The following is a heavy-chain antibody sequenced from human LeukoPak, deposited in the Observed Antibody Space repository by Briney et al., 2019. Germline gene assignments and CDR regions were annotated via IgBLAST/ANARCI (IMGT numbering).Heavy chain of an antibody. CDR2: IYHSGST. V-gene: IGHV4-4*02. D-gene: IGHD6-13*01. Sequence: SETLSLTCAVSGGSISSSNWWSWVRQPPGKGLEWIGEIYHSGSTNYNPSLKSRVTISVDKSKNQFSLKLSSVTAADTAVYYCAREGISSSPHNWFDPWGQGTLVTVSS. J-gene: IGHJ5*02. CDR3: AREGISSSPHNWFDP. CDR1: GGSISSSNW.